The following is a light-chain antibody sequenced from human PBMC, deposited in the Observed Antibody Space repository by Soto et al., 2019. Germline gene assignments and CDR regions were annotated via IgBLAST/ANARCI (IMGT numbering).Light chain of an antibody. Sequence: QSALTQPASVSGAPGQSITISCTGTSSDVGGYDYVSWYQLHPGKAPKLMVFEVSNRPSGVSYRFSGCKSGNTASLTISGLQAEDEADYFCSSYSISTAYLFGTGTKV. CDR1: SSDVGGYDY. J-gene: IGLJ1*01. V-gene: IGLV2-14*01. CDR2: EVS. CDR3: SSYSISTAYL.